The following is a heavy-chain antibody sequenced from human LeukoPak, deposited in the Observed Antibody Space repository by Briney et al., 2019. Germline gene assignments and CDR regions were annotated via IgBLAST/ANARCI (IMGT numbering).Heavy chain of an antibody. J-gene: IGHJ4*02. CDR3: ARAETTLLLNY. CDR1: GYSFTNYG. CDR2: ISAHNGNT. V-gene: IGHV1-18*01. D-gene: IGHD4-11*01. Sequence: ASVKVSCKASGYSFTNYGISWVRQTPGQGPRWMGWISAHNGNTNYAQKLQGRVTLTTDTSPSTVYMELRSLTSDDTAVYYCARAETTLLLNYWGQGTLVTVSS.